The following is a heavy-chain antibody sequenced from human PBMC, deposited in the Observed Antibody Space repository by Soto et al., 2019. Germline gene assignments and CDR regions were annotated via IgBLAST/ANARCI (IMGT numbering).Heavy chain of an antibody. V-gene: IGHV3-15*01. CDR1: GFTFGDAW. CDR2: IKSNSDGGTT. J-gene: IGHJ4*02. D-gene: IGHD6-13*01. Sequence: EVQLVESGGGLVKPGASLRLSCAASGFTFGDAWMSWVRQAPGKGLEWVGRIKSNSDGGTTDYAAPVKGRFTIARDDSKNTMYLQMNSLKTEDTAVYDCTTYTSSRKYDYWGQGTLVTVSS. CDR3: TTYTSSRKYDY.